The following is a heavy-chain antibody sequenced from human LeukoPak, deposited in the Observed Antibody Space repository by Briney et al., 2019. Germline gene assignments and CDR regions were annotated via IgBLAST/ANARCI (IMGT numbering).Heavy chain of an antibody. CDR3: ARAPRRASTTLLP. Sequence: GGSLRLSCAASGFTFSSDWMSWVRQAPGKGLEWVANIKQDGSEKYYVDSVKGRFTISRDNAKNSLYLQMNSLRAEDTAVYYCARAPRRASTTLLPWGQGTLVTVSS. D-gene: IGHD1-26*01. V-gene: IGHV3-7*01. CDR1: GFTFSSDW. CDR2: IKQDGSEK. J-gene: IGHJ5*02.